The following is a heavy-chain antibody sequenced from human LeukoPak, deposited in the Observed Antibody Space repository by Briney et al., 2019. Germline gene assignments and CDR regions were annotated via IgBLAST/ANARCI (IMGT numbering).Heavy chain of an antibody. V-gene: IGHV3-53*01. CDR1: GFIVSSNY. Sequence: PGGSLRLSCAPSGFIVSSNYMSWVRQAPGKGPEWVSVIYSDGSTYYADSVKGRFTISRDHSKNTLYLQMNSLRAEDTAVYYCADSSSWYFDAFDIWGQGTMVAVSS. CDR3: ADSSSWYFDAFDI. D-gene: IGHD6-13*01. J-gene: IGHJ3*02. CDR2: IYSDGST.